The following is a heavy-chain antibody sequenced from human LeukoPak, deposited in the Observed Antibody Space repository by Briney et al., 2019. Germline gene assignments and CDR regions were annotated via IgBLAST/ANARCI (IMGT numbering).Heavy chain of an antibody. D-gene: IGHD2-15*01. Sequence: PSETLSLTCTVSGGSISSYYWSWIRQPAGKGLEWIGRIYTSGSTNYNPSLKGRVTISVDKSKNQFSLKLSSVTAADTAVYYCARDLVGAAIWAFDIWGQGTMVTVSS. V-gene: IGHV4-4*07. CDR1: GGSISSYY. CDR2: IYTSGST. CDR3: ARDLVGAAIWAFDI. J-gene: IGHJ3*02.